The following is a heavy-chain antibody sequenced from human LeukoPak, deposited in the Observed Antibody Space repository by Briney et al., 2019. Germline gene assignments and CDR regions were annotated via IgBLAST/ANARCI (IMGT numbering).Heavy chain of an antibody. V-gene: IGHV3-23*01. CDR1: GFTFSSYV. Sequence: PGGSLRLSCAASGFTFSSYVVSWVRQAPGKGLEWVSGIGGSGGSTYYADSVKGRFTISRDNSKNTLYLQMSGLRAEDTAVYYCAKSTGWYSSADYWGQGTLVTVSS. J-gene: IGHJ4*02. CDR3: AKSTGWYSSADY. D-gene: IGHD6-19*01. CDR2: IGGSGGST.